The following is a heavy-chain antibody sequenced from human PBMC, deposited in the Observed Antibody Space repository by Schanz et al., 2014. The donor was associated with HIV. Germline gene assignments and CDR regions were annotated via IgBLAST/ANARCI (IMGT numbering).Heavy chain of an antibody. V-gene: IGHV1-2*02. D-gene: IGHD2-21*02. Sequence: QVQLVQSGAEVKNPGASVKVSCKTSGYTFTNYYIHWVRQAPGQGPEWMGWIDCSNGDTYYKKNFRGRVTMTRDTPITTVFMELSGLRSDDTAVYFCARNEFRLLPFDFWGQGTLVTVSS. CDR3: ARNEFRLLPFDF. CDR1: GYTFTNYY. J-gene: IGHJ4*02. CDR2: IDCSNGDT.